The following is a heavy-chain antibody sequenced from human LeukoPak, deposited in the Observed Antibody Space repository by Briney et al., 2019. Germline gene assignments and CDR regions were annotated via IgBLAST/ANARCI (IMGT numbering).Heavy chain of an antibody. CDR3: AKDSSVPYGITE. V-gene: IGHV3-23*01. Sequence: GGSLRLSCAASGFTVSSSYMSWVRQAPGKGLEWVSAISPSDGNTFYADSAKGRFTISRDNSKNTLSLQMNSLRAEDTALYYCAKDSSVPYGITEWGQGTLVTVSS. J-gene: IGHJ4*02. CDR1: GFTVSSSY. D-gene: IGHD4-17*01. CDR2: ISPSDGNT.